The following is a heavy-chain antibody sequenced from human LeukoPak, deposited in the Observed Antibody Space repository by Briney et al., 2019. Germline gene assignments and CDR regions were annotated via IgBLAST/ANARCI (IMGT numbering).Heavy chain of an antibody. Sequence: PGGSLRLSCAASGFTFSSYSMNWVRQAPGKGLEWVSSISSSSSYIYYADSVKGRFTISRDNAKNSLYLQMNSLRAEDTAVYYCARDRRYYYDSSGYSGWFDPWGQGTLVTVSS. CDR1: GFTFSSYS. CDR2: ISSSSSYI. V-gene: IGHV3-21*01. D-gene: IGHD3-22*01. J-gene: IGHJ5*02. CDR3: ARDRRYYYDSSGYSGWFDP.